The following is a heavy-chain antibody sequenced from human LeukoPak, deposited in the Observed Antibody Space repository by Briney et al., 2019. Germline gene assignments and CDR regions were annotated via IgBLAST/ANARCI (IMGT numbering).Heavy chain of an antibody. CDR3: ARESSGIAATDKIDF. D-gene: IGHD6-13*01. CDR1: GLTVSSNH. Sequence: GGSLRLSCAASGLTVSSNHMSWVRQAPGKGLEWISVYGGADTYYADSVKGRFTISRDNSKNTLYLHLNSLRAEDTAVYYCARESSGIAATDKIDFWGQGTLVTVSS. CDR2: YGGADT. J-gene: IGHJ4*02. V-gene: IGHV3-53*01.